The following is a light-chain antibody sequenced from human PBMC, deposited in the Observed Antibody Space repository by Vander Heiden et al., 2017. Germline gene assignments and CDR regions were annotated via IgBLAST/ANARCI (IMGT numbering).Light chain of an antibody. V-gene: IGKV3-11*01. CDR1: QSVSSY. CDR2: DAS. Sequence: DIVLTQSPATLSLSPGERATLSCRASQSVSSYLAWYQQKPGQAPRLLIYDASNRATGTPARFSGSGSGTDFTLTISSLEPEDFAVYYCQQRSNWLWTFGQGTKVEIK. CDR3: QQRSNWLWT. J-gene: IGKJ1*01.